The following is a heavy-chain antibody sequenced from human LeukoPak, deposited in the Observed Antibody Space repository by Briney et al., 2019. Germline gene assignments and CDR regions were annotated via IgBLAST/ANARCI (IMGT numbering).Heavy chain of an antibody. V-gene: IGHV3-15*01. CDR1: GFIFSNAW. CDR2: IKSKTDGETT. CDR3: ATDRTADYDY. J-gene: IGHJ4*02. Sequence: GGSLILSCAASGFIFSNAWMSWVRQAPGKGLEWVGRIKSKTDGETTDYGAPVKGRFTISRDDSKTTLYLQMNSLKTEDTAVYYCATDRTADYDYWGQGTLVTVSS. D-gene: IGHD5-12*01.